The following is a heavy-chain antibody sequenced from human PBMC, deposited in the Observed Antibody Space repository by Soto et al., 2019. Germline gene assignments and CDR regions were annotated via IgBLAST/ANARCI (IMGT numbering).Heavy chain of an antibody. CDR3: LVGDPAKAGSFDI. CDR1: GFTFSSYG. J-gene: IGHJ3*02. Sequence: QVQLVESGGGVVQPGRSLRLSCAASGFTFSSYGMHWVRQAPGKGLEWVAVISYDGSNKYYADSVKGRFTISRDNSKNTLYLQMNSLRAEDTAVYYCLVGDPAKAGSFDIWGQGTMVTVSS. CDR2: ISYDGSNK. D-gene: IGHD4-17*01. V-gene: IGHV3-30*03.